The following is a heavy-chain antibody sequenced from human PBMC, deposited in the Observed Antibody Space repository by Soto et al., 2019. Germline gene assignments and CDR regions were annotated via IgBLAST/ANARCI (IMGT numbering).Heavy chain of an antibody. Sequence: QVQLVESGGGVAQPGRSLRLSCAASGFTFSNYGLHWVRQAPGKGLEWVAAISYDGSHTYYADSVKGRFTISRDVSKSTLYLQLNSLRPEDTAVYYCAQGDVGSYGAFDIWGQGTMLTVSS. CDR1: GFTFSNYG. V-gene: IGHV3-30*18. CDR2: ISYDGSHT. CDR3: AQGDVGSYGAFDI. D-gene: IGHD1-26*01. J-gene: IGHJ3*02.